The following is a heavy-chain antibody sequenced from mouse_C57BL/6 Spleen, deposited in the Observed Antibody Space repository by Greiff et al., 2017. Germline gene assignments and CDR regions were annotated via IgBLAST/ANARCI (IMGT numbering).Heavy chain of an antibody. V-gene: IGHV1-7*01. J-gene: IGHJ4*01. D-gene: IGHD1-1*01. Sequence: QVQLKQSGAELAKPGASVKLSCKASGYTFTSYWMHWVNQRPGQGLEWIGYINPSSGYTKYNQKFKDKATLTADKSSSTAYMQLSSLTYEDSAVYYCARFEGGSSYGTGYAMDYWGQGTSVTVSS. CDR1: GYTFTSYW. CDR2: INPSSGYT. CDR3: ARFEGGSSYGTGYAMDY.